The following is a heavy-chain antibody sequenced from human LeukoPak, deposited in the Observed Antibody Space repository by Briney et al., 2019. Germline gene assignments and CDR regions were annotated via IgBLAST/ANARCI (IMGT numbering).Heavy chain of an antibody. J-gene: IGHJ6*03. D-gene: IGHD3-9*01. CDR1: GHSFSNYW. Sequence: PGESLQISCKGSGHSFSNYWIGWVRQMPGKGLEWMGIIYPGEYDIRYSPSFQGQVTISADKSISTAYLQWSSLKASDTAMYYCARQVKTPPGLLRYFDWYYYYYYMDVWGKGTTVTVSS. CDR3: ARQVKTPPGLLRYFDWYYYYYYMDV. V-gene: IGHV5-51*01. CDR2: IYPGEYDI.